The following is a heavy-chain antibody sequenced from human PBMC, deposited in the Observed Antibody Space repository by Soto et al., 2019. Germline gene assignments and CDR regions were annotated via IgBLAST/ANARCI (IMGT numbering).Heavy chain of an antibody. J-gene: IGHJ6*02. V-gene: IGHV1-2*02. Sequence: GASVKVSCKASGYTFTGYYMHWVRQAPGQGLEWMGWINPNSGGTNYAQKFQGRATITADTPTNTVFMELLSLTSDDTAIYYCARGALLDWHNYFALDVWGQGTSVTVSS. D-gene: IGHD3-9*01. CDR2: INPNSGGT. CDR1: GYTFTGYY. CDR3: ARGALLDWHNYFALDV.